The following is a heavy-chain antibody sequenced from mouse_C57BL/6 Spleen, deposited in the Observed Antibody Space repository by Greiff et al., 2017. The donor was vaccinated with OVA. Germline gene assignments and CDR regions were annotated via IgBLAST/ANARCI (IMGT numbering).Heavy chain of an antibody. Sequence: EVMLVESGGGLVKPGGSLKLSCAASGFTFSDYGMHWVRQAPEKGLEWVAYISSGSSTIYYADTVKGRFTISRDNAKTTLFLQMTSLRSEDTAMYYCARGLTTVVATTGDYWGQGTTLTVSS. CDR2: ISSGSSTI. V-gene: IGHV5-17*01. J-gene: IGHJ2*01. CDR1: GFTFSDYG. D-gene: IGHD1-1*01. CDR3: ARGLTTVVATTGDY.